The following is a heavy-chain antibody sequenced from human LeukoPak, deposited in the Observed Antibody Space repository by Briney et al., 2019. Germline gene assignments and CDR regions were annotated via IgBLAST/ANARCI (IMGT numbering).Heavy chain of an antibody. CDR1: GGSFSGFY. CDR3: ARKGPLRDNIPFMDV. V-gene: IGHV4-34*01. CDR2: INHSGST. D-gene: IGHD4-17*01. J-gene: IGHJ6*03. Sequence: SETLSLTCAVYGGSFSGFYWSWIRQPPGKGLEWIGEINHSGSTNYNPSLKSRVTISVDTSKNQFSLKVSSVTAADTAVYYCARKGPLRDNIPFMDVWGKGTTATVSS.